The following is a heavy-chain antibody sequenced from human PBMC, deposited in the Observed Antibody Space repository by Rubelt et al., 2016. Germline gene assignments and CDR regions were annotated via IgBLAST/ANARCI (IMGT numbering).Heavy chain of an antibody. CDR2: IYYSGST. V-gene: IGHV4-61*08. Sequence: GSISSGGYSWSWIRQPPGKGLEWIGYIYYSGSTNYNPSLKSRVTISVDTSKNQFSLKLSSVTAADTAVYYCARRLGRGYGMDVWGQGTTVTVSS. CDR3: ARRLGRGYGMDV. J-gene: IGHJ6*02. D-gene: IGHD4-11*01. CDR1: GSISSGGYS.